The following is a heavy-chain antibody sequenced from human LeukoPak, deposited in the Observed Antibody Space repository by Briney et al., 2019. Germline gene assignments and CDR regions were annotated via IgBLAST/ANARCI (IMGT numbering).Heavy chain of an antibody. V-gene: IGHV3-30*02. CDR1: GFTFSSYG. CDR3: ARDPYSGNYGNDYYYYMDV. Sequence: GGSLRLSCAASGFTFSSYGIHWVRQAPGKGLEWVAFIRYDGSNKDYADSVKGRFTISRDNAKNSLYLQMNSLSPDDTAVYFCARDPYSGNYGNDYYYYMDVWGKGTTVTISS. D-gene: IGHD1-26*01. CDR2: IRYDGSNK. J-gene: IGHJ6*03.